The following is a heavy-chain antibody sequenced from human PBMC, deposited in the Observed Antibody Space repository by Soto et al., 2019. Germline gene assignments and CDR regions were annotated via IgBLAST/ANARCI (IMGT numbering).Heavy chain of an antibody. J-gene: IGHJ6*03. CDR3: ARESRSYGYYYYMDV. Sequence: GGSLRLSCAASGFTFSSYSMNWVRQAPGKGLEWVSSISGSSSYIYYADSVKGRFTISRDKTKNSLYLQMNSLRAEDTVDYYWARESRSYGYYYYMDVWGKGTTVTVSS. CDR2: ISGSSSYI. D-gene: IGHD3-16*01. V-gene: IGHV3-21*01. CDR1: GFTFSSYS.